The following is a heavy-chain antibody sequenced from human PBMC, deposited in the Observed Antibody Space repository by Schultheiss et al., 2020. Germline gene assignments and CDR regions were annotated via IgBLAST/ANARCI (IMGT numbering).Heavy chain of an antibody. J-gene: IGHJ6*02. D-gene: IGHD2-2*01. V-gene: IGHV3-30*18. Sequence: SLRLSCAASGFTFRSYVMHWVRQAPGKGLEWVAVISYDGSNKYYADSVKGRFTISRDNSKNKLYLQMNSLRAEDTAVYYCAKDEIVVVPAAKLVGYYYGMDVWGQGTTVTVSS. CDR3: AKDEIVVVPAAKLVGYYYGMDV. CDR1: GFTFRSYV. CDR2: ISYDGSNK.